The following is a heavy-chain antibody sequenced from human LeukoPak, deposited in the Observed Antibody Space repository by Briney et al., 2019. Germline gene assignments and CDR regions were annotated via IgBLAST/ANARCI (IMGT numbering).Heavy chain of an antibody. CDR3: ARRYCSGGTCYFDY. CDR2: IYPADSDT. Sequence: GEPLKISCQVSGYTFTSSWIGWLRQMPGKGLEWMGIIYPADSDTRYKPSFEGQVTISADKSISTAYLQWSSLKASDTAMYYCARRYCSGGTCYFDYWGQGTLVTISS. CDR1: GYTFTSSW. D-gene: IGHD2-15*01. J-gene: IGHJ4*02. V-gene: IGHV5-51*01.